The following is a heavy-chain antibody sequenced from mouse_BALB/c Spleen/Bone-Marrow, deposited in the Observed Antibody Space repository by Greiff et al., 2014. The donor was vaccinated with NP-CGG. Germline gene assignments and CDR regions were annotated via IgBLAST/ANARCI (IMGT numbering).Heavy chain of an antibody. V-gene: IGHV1-69*02. CDR1: GYTFTSYW. J-gene: IGHJ2*01. Sequence: VQLQQSGAELVRPGASVKLSCKASGYTFTSYWINWVKQRPGQGLEWIGNIYPSDSYTNYNQKFKDKATLTVDKSSSTAYMQLSSPTCEDSAVYYCTRSYGSSYEYYFDYWGQGTTLTVSS. CDR3: TRSYGSSYEYYFDY. CDR2: IYPSDSYT. D-gene: IGHD1-1*01.